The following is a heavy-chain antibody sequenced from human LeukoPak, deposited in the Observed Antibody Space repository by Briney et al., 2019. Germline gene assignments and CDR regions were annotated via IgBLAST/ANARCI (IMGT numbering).Heavy chain of an antibody. V-gene: IGHV3-33*01. CDR1: GFTFSSYG. CDR3: ARDKGRWLQLLPYFDY. J-gene: IGHJ4*02. D-gene: IGHD5-24*01. Sequence: HPGRSLRLSCAASGFTFSSYGMHWVRQAPGKGLEWVAVIWYDGSNKYYADSVKGRFTISRDNSKNTLYLQMNSLRAEDTAVYYCARDKGRWLQLLPYFDYWGQGTLVTVSS. CDR2: IWYDGSNK.